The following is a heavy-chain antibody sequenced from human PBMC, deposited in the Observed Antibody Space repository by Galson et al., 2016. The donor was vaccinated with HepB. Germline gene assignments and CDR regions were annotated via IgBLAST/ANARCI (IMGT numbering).Heavy chain of an antibody. Sequence: QSGAEVKKPGESLKISCKDSGDTFGGPWIAWVRQMPEKGLEWMGIIYPGDSDTKYSPSFQGHVTIAADKSTRTSYLQWSRLKASDTAIYYGATAPGTNNWFDTWGQGTQVTVSS. D-gene: IGHD5-18*01. V-gene: IGHV5-51*01. CDR2: IYPGDSDT. CDR1: GDTFGGPW. CDR3: ATAPGTNNWFDT. J-gene: IGHJ5*02.